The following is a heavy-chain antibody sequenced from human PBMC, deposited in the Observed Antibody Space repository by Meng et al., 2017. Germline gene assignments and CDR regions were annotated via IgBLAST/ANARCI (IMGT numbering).Heavy chain of an antibody. CDR2: VNPINGKT. CDR3: ARGGDYSSWDY. Sequence: GQLVQSAAEVKKPGASMKVSRKPSGYLFPRYDINWIRQAPGQGLEWMGWVNPINGKTGYAQKFQGRLTMTRDTSIRTAYMELSSLKSEDTAIYYCARGGDYSSWDYWGQGTLVTVSS. D-gene: IGHD4-11*01. V-gene: IGHV1-8*01. J-gene: IGHJ4*02. CDR1: GYLFPRYD.